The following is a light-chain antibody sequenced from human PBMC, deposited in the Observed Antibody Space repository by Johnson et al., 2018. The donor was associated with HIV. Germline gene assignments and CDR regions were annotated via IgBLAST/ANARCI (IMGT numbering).Light chain of an antibody. Sequence: QPVLTQPPSVSAAPGQKVTISCSGSSSNIGNNYVSWYQQLPGTAPKLLIYENNKRPSGIPDRFSGSKSGTSATLGITGLQTGDEADYYCGTWDSSLSAYVFGTGTKATVL. CDR2: ENN. CDR1: SSNIGNNY. V-gene: IGLV1-51*02. J-gene: IGLJ1*01. CDR3: GTWDSSLSAYV.